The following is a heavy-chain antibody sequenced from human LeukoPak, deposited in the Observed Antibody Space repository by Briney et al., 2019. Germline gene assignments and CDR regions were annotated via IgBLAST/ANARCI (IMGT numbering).Heavy chain of an antibody. V-gene: IGHV4-39*01. CDR1: GVSISSGDYY. CDR3: ARHRTAINRYGPYDAFDI. Sequence: SETLSLTCIVSGVSISSGDYYWGWIRQPPGKGLEWIGSIYYSGRTYYNTPLKSRVTISEDTSMNQFSLKLSFATAADSAVYYCARHRTAINRYGPYDAFDIWGRGTMVTVSS. J-gene: IGHJ3*02. D-gene: IGHD5-18*01. CDR2: IYYSGRT.